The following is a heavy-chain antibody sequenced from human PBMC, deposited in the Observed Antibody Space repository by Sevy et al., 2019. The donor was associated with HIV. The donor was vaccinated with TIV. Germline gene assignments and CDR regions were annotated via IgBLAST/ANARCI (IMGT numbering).Heavy chain of an antibody. CDR3: ARHGAWRFYFDF. V-gene: IGHV4-39*01. D-gene: IGHD3-16*01. Sequence: SETLSLTCTVSRGSMSSSDYFWGWVRQPPGKGLEWIGSIYYNGDTYHSPSLKSRVTVAVDTSKNQFFLTLTSVTAADTAIYYCARHGAWRFYFDFWGQGALVTVSS. J-gene: IGHJ4*02. CDR2: IYYNGDT. CDR1: RGSMSSSDYF.